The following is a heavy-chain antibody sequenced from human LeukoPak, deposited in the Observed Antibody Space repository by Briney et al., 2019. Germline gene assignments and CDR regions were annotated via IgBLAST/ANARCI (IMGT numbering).Heavy chain of an antibody. Sequence: GGSLRLSCAASGFXVSSNYISWVRQAPGKGLEWVSVIYSGGSTYYADSVKGRFTISRDNSKNTLYLQMNSLRAEDTAVYYCARYLGGRNAFDIWGQGTMVTVSS. V-gene: IGHV3-53*01. J-gene: IGHJ3*02. CDR2: IYSGGST. CDR1: GFXVSSNY. CDR3: ARYLGGRNAFDI. D-gene: IGHD3-16*01.